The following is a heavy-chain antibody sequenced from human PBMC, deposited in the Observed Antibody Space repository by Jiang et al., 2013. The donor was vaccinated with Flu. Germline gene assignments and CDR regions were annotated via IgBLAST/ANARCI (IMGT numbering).Heavy chain of an antibody. J-gene: IGHJ6*02. CDR2: IIPILGIA. CDR1: GGTFSSYT. CDR3: ARRDSSRPYGMDV. Sequence: GAEVKKPGSSVKVSCKASGGTFSSYTISWVRQAPGQGLEWMGRIIPILGIANYAQKFQGRVTITADKSTSTAYMELSSLRSEDTAVYYCARRDSSRPYGMDVWGQGTTVTVSS. V-gene: IGHV1-69*02. D-gene: IGHD6-13*01.